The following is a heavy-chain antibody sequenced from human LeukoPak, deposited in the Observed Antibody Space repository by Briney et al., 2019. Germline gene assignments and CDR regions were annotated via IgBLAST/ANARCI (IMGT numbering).Heavy chain of an antibody. J-gene: IGHJ5*02. V-gene: IGHV4-30-2*01. CDR3: ASLTSSRT. CDR1: GGSISSGGYS. CDR2: IYHSGST. D-gene: IGHD1-14*01. Sequence: SQTLSLTCAVSGGSISSGGYSWSWIRQPPGKGLEWIGYIYHSGSTNYNPSLKSRVTISVDTSKNQFSLKLSSVTAADTAVYYCASLTSSRTWGQGTLVTVSS.